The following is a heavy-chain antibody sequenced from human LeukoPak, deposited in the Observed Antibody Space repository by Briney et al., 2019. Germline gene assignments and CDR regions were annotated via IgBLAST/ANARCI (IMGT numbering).Heavy chain of an antibody. D-gene: IGHD6-13*01. CDR3: ATLTSSWRYYFDY. V-gene: IGHV4-4*09. CDR2: IYSTGTT. J-gene: IGHJ4*02. Sequence: SETLSLTCTVSGDFYSGYYWNWIRQAPGKGLEWIGYIYSTGTTNYNPSLESRATVSLDTSRKQFSLRLSSVTAADSAVYYCATLTSSWRYYFDYWGRGIPVTVSS. CDR1: GDFYSGYY.